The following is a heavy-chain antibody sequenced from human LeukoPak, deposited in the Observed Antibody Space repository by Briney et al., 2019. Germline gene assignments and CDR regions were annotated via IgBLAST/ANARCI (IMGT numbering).Heavy chain of an antibody. CDR1: GFTFSSYS. Sequence: GGSLRLSCAASGFTFSSYSMNWVRQAPGKGLEWVANIKQDGSEKYYVDSVKGRFTISRDNAKNSLYLQMNSLRAEDTAVYYCARQNYDFWSGYIVYWGQGTLVTVSS. D-gene: IGHD3-3*01. V-gene: IGHV3-7*01. J-gene: IGHJ4*02. CDR3: ARQNYDFWSGYIVY. CDR2: IKQDGSEK.